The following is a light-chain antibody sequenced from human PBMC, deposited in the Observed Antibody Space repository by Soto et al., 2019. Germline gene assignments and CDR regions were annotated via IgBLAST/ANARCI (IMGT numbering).Light chain of an antibody. CDR3: LQYNSNPIT. CDR1: QRFSNW. V-gene: IGKV1-5*03. Sequence: IQMTQSPSTLSASVGDRVTITCRSSQRFSNWLARYQQKPGKGPELLIYLASTLVFGGPLRFSVSGSRTEFTLTISGRQSHGVASYYCLQYNSNPITFGSGKKVDMK. CDR2: LAS. J-gene: IGKJ3*01.